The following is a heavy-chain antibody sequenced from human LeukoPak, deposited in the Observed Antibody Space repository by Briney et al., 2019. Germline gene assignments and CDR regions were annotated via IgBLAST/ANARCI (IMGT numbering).Heavy chain of an antibody. J-gene: IGHJ4*02. CDR1: GFIFSTYW. Sequence: GGSLRLSCAASGFIFSTYWMSWVRRAPGKGLEWVANIKEDGTVKYHMDSVKGRFTISRDIAKNSLFLQMNSLRAEDTAVYYCARGTGFIIKDWGQGTLVTVSS. CDR2: IKEDGTVK. D-gene: IGHD3-9*01. V-gene: IGHV3-7*03. CDR3: ARGTGFIIKD.